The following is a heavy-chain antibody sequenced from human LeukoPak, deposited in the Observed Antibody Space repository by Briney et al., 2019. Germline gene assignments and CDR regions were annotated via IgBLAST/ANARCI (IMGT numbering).Heavy chain of an antibody. V-gene: IGHV3-9*01. CDR3: AKPMVRGEDAFDI. Sequence: PGGSLRLSCAASGFTFDDYAMHWVRQAPGKGLEWVSGISWNSGSIGYADSVKGRFTISRDNAKNSLYLQMNSLRAEDTALYYCAKPMVRGEDAFDIWGQGTMVTVSS. CDR2: ISWNSGSI. J-gene: IGHJ3*02. D-gene: IGHD3-10*01. CDR1: GFTFDDYA.